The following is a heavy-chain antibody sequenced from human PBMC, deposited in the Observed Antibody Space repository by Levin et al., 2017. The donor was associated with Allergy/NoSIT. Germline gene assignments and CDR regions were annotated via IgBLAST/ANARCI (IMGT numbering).Heavy chain of an antibody. CDR1: GGSLRAYN. CDR2: FDHSGST. CDR3: RGLYGVSNTFDY. D-gene: IGHD5/OR15-5a*01. V-gene: IGHV4-34*01. J-gene: IGHJ4*02. Sequence: SETLSLTCAVSGGSLRAYNWNWFRQPPGKGLEWIGEFDHSGSTSYNPSLKSRVTMSVDTSKNQFYLKLRSVTAADTATYYCRGLYGVSNTFDYWGQGTLVTVSS.